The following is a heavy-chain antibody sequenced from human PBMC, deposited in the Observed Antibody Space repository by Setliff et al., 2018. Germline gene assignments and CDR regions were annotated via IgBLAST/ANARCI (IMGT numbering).Heavy chain of an antibody. CDR2: IKQDGSEK. D-gene: IGHD6-19*01. V-gene: IGHV3-7*01. CDR1: GFTFSSYW. J-gene: IGHJ4*02. Sequence: PGESLKISCAASGFTFSSYWMSWVRQAPGKGLEWVANIKQDGSEKYVDSVKGRFTISRDNAKNSLYLQMNSLRAEDTAVYYCARAFGSGWFWGQGTLVTVSS. CDR3: ARAFGSGWF.